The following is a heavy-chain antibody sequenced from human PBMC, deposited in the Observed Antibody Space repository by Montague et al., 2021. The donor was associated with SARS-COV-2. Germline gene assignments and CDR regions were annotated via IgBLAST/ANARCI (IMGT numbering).Heavy chain of an antibody. V-gene: IGHV4-38-2*02. D-gene: IGHD2-2*01. J-gene: IGHJ4*02. Sequence: SETLSLTCTVSGYSISSGYYWGWIRQPPGKGLEWIRSIYHSGSTYYNPXXKSRVTISVDTSKNQFSLKLISVTAADTAVYYCARYQDCSTTSCDFDYWGQGTLVTVSS. CDR2: IYHSGST. CDR1: GYSISSGYY. CDR3: ARYQDCSTTSCDFDY.